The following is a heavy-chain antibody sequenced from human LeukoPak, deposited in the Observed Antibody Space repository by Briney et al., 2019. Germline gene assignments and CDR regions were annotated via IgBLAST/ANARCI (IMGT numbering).Heavy chain of an antibody. D-gene: IGHD6-19*01. V-gene: IGHV3-30*18. Sequence: GGSLRLSCAASGFTFSNYGIHWVRQAPGKGLEWVAFISYDGRNKYYADSVKGRFTISRDNSKTTLYLQMNSLRADDTAVYYCAERAEAVAGYYGMDVWGQGTTVTVSS. CDR2: ISYDGRNK. CDR1: GFTFSNYG. J-gene: IGHJ6*02. CDR3: AERAEAVAGYYGMDV.